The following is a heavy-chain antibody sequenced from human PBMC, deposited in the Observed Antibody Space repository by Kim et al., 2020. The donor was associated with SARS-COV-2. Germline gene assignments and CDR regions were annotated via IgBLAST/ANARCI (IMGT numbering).Heavy chain of an antibody. CDR1: DYSFIKYG. CDR2: ISPSSAGA. Sequence: ASVKVSCKTSDYSFIKYGISWVRQAPGQGLEWMAWISPSSAGANYAPKYEDRLTVTTDSSTGTVYMDLRSLKSDDTAVYYCARDRESGSCTIEFYDKYYM. V-gene: IGHV1-18*01. J-gene: IGHJ6*03. D-gene: IGHD1-26*01. CDR3: ARDRESGSCTIEFYDKYYM.